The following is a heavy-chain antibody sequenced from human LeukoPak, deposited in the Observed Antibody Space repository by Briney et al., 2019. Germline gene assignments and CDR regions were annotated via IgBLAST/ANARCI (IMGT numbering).Heavy chain of an antibody. D-gene: IGHD6-19*01. CDR1: GFTFSSYA. V-gene: IGHV3-23*01. CDR3: AKGPSIAVAGLRGAFDI. Sequence: PGGSLRLSSAASGFTFSSYAMSWVRQAPGKGLEWVSAISGSGGSTYYADSVKGRFTISRDNSKNTLYLQMNSLRAEDTAVYFCAKGPSIAVAGLRGAFDIWGQGTMVTVSS. J-gene: IGHJ3*02. CDR2: ISGSGGST.